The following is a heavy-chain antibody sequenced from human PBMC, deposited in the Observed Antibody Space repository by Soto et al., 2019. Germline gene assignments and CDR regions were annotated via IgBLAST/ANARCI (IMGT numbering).Heavy chain of an antibody. V-gene: IGHV2-26*01. CDR2: IFSNDEK. CDR3: ARIGQLLVVPYMDV. D-gene: IGHD5-18*01. CDR1: GFSLSNARMG. Sequence: QVTLKESGPVLVNPTETLTLTCTVSGFSLSNARMGVSWIRQPPGKAPEWLAHIFSNDEKSYNTSLKSRLTISKDTSKSQVVLSMTNMDPVDTATYYCARIGQLLVVPYMDVWGKGTTVTVSS. J-gene: IGHJ6*03.